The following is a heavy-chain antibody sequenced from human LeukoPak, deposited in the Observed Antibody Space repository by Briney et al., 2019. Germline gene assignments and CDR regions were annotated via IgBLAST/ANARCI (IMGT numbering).Heavy chain of an antibody. CDR3: AKDLSGWSDYY. D-gene: IGHD6-19*01. J-gene: IGHJ4*02. CDR2: ISGSGGST. CDR1: GFTFSSYA. V-gene: IGHV3-23*01. Sequence: GGSLRLSCTASGFTFSSYAMSWVRQAPGKGLEWVSAISGSGGSTYYADSVKGRFTISRDNSKNALYLQMNSLRAEDTAVYYCAKDLSGWSDYYGGQGTLVTVSS.